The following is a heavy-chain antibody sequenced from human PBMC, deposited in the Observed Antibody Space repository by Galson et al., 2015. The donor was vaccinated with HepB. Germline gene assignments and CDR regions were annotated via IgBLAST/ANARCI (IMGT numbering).Heavy chain of an antibody. Sequence: SLRLSCAVSGFTVSKYYVSWVRQTPGKGLEWVSFINSGGSAYYADSVKGRFTISRDNSKNTLYLQMNSLRPEDTAVYYCAGDWGTCGWLHWGQGTLVTVSS. V-gene: IGHV3-53*05. CDR3: AGDWGTCGWLH. CDR1: GFTVSKYY. CDR2: INSGGSA. D-gene: IGHD6-19*01. J-gene: IGHJ4*02.